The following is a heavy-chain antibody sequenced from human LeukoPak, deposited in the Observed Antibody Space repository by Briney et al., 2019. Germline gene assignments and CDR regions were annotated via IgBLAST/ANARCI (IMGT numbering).Heavy chain of an antibody. CDR2: IRYDGSNK. D-gene: IGHD6-19*01. V-gene: IGHV3-30*02. CDR3: AKVHVILAVAGPFDY. CDR1: GFTFSSYG. Sequence: GGSLRLSCAASGFTFSSYGMHWVRQAPGKGLEWVAFIRYDGSNKYYADSVKSRFTISRDNSKNTLYLQMNSLRAEDTAVYYCAKVHVILAVAGPFDYWGQGTLVTVSS. J-gene: IGHJ4*02.